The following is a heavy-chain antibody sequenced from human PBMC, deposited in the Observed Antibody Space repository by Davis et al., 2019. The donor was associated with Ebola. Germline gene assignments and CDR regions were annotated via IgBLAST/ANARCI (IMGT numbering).Heavy chain of an antibody. V-gene: IGHV3-23*01. J-gene: IGHJ6*02. Sequence: GESLKISCAASGFTFSSYAMSWVRQAPGKGLEWVSAISGSGGSTYYADSVKGRFTISRDNSKNTLYLQMNSLRAEDTAVYYCARALSGSSREGYWGQGTTVTVSS. CDR2: ISGSGGST. CDR3: ARALSGSSREGY. CDR1: GFTFSSYA. D-gene: IGHD1-26*01.